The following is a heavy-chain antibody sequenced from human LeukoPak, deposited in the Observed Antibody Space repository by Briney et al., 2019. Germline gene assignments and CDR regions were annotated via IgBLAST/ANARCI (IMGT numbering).Heavy chain of an antibody. V-gene: IGHV3-21*01. CDR2: ISSSSSYI. CDR3: ARGQWLPRDAFDI. J-gene: IGHJ3*02. Sequence: GRSLRLSCAASGSTFSSYSMNWVRQAPGKGLEWVSSISSSSSYIYYADSVKGRFTISRDNAKNSLYLQMNSLRAEDTAVYYCARGQWLPRDAFDIWGQGTMVTVSS. CDR1: GSTFSSYS. D-gene: IGHD6-19*01.